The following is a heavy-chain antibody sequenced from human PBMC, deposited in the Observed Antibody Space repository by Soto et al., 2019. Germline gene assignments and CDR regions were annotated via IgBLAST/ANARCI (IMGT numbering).Heavy chain of an antibody. J-gene: IGHJ4*02. D-gene: IGHD3-22*01. CDR1: VYTLARYY. CDR2: INPNSGGT. Sequence: XSVKVSCKASVYTLARYYMHWVRQAPGQGLEWMGWINPNSGGTNYAQKFQGRVTMTRDTSISTAYMELSRLRSDDTAVYYCAREDSGVMIVIVLDYWGQGTLVTVSS. CDR3: AREDSGVMIVIVLDY. V-gene: IGHV1-2*02.